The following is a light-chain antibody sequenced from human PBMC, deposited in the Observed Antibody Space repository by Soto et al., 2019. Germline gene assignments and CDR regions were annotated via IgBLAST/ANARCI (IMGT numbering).Light chain of an antibody. CDR1: SSDVGAYKY. CDR3: CSYAGSSLYV. Sequence: QSALTQPRSVSGSPGQSVTISCTGTSSDVGAYKYVSWYQQHPGKAPKLMIYDVNKRPSGVPDRFSGSKSGNTASLTISGLQAEDEADYYCCSYAGSSLYVFGPGTKLTVL. V-gene: IGLV2-11*01. J-gene: IGLJ1*01. CDR2: DVN.